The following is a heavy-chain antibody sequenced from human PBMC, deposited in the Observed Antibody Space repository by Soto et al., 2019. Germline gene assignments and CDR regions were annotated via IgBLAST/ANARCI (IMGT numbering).Heavy chain of an antibody. D-gene: IGHD1-26*01. V-gene: IGHV1-69*06. J-gene: IGHJ4*02. CDR1: GGTFSSYA. Sequence: ASVKVSCKASGGTFSSYAISWVRQAPGQGLEWMGWISPFIGTTNYAQKFQGRVTITADTSTSTAYMELRSLRSDDTAVYYCARDLVAANKNDYWGQGTLVTVSS. CDR3: ARDLVAANKNDY. CDR2: ISPFIGTT.